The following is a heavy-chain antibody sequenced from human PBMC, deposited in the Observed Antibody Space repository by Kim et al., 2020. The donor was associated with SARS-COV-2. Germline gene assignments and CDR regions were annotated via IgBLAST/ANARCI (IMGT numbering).Heavy chain of an antibody. V-gene: IGHV3-30*02. J-gene: IGHJ3*02. D-gene: IGHD3-16*01. CDR3: AKDSTMITFGGAVGSLFDI. Sequence: GRFTISRDNSKNTLYLQMNSLRAEDTAVYYCAKDSTMITFGGAVGSLFDIWGQGTMVTVSS.